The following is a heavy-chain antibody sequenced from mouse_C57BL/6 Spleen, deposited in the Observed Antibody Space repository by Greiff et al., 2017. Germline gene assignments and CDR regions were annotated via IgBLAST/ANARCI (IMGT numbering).Heavy chain of an antibody. D-gene: IGHD4-1*01. CDR2: IDPSDSYT. CDR1: GYTFTSYW. CDR3: ASELD. Sequence: QVQLKQPGAELVRPGTSVKLSCKASGYTFTSYWMHWVKQRPGQGLEWIGVIDPSDSYTNYTQKFKGQATLTVDTSSSTAYMQLSSLTSEDSAVYYCASELDWGQGTLVTVSA. J-gene: IGHJ3*01. V-gene: IGHV1-59*01.